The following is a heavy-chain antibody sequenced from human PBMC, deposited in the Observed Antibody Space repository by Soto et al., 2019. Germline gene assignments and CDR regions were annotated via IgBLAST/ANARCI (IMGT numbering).Heavy chain of an antibody. CDR1: GYTVTGYY. J-gene: IGHJ6*02. Sequence: ASVKVSCKASGYTVTGYYMHWVRQAPGQGLEWMGWINPNSGGTNYAQKFQGWVTMTRDTSISTAYMELSRLRSDDTAVYYCARDGYSSSTIDYYYYGMDVWGQGTTVTVSS. CDR3: ARDGYSSSTIDYYYYGMDV. V-gene: IGHV1-2*04. CDR2: INPNSGGT. D-gene: IGHD6-13*01.